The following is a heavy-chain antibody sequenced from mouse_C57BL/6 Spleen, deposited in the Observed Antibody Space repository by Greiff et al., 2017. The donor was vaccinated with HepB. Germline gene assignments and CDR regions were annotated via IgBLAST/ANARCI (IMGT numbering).Heavy chain of an antibody. Sequence: EVMLVESGGDLVKPGGSLKLSCAASGFTFSSYGMSWVRQTPDKRLEWVATISSGGSYTYYPDSVKGRFTISRDNAKNTLYLQMSSLKSEDTAMYYCARRGYYGSSYDYYAMDYWGQGTSVTVSS. CDR3: ARRGYYGSSYDYYAMDY. J-gene: IGHJ4*01. CDR1: GFTFSSYG. D-gene: IGHD1-1*01. CDR2: ISSGGSYT. V-gene: IGHV5-6*02.